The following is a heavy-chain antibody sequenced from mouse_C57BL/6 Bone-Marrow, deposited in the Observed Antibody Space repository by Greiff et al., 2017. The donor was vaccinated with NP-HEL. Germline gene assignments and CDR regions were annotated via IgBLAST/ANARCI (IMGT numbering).Heavy chain of an antibody. CDR1: GYTFTSYW. J-gene: IGHJ1*03. CDR2: IDPSDSET. D-gene: IGHD1-1*01. V-gene: IGHV1-52*01. CDR3: ARQALLLRPWYFDV. Sequence: QVQLQQPGAELVRPGSSVKLSCKASGYTFTSYWMHWVKQRPIQGLEWIGNIDPSDSETHYNQKFKDKATLTVDKSSSTAYMQLSSLTSEDSAVYYGARQALLLRPWYFDVWGTGTTVTVSS.